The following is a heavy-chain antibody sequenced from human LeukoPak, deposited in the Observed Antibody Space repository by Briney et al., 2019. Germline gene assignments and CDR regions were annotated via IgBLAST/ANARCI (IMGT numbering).Heavy chain of an antibody. J-gene: IGHJ4*02. CDR3: ARGPGYSYGLLDY. CDR1: GFTFSSYS. D-gene: IGHD5-18*01. Sequence: GGSLRLSCAASGFTFSSYSMNWVRQAPGKGLEWVSSISSSSYIYYADSVKGRFTISRDNAKNSLYLQMNSLRAEDTAVYYCARGPGYSYGLLDYWGQGTLVTVSS. V-gene: IGHV3-21*01. CDR2: ISSSSYI.